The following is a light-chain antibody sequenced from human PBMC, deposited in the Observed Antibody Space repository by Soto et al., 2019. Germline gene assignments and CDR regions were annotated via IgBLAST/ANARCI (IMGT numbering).Light chain of an antibody. V-gene: IGKV4-1*01. CDR3: QQYYSTLFT. CDR2: WAS. CDR1: QSVLYSSNNKSY. J-gene: IGKJ3*01. Sequence: DIVMTQSPDSLAVSLGERATINCESSQSVLYSSNNKSYLAWYQQKPGQPPKLLIYWASTRESGVPDRFSGRGSRTDFTLTISSLQAEDVAVYYCQQYYSTLFTFGPGTKVDIK.